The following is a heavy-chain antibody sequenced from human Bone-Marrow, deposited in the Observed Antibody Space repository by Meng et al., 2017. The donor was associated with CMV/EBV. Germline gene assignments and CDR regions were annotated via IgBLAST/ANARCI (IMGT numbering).Heavy chain of an antibody. J-gene: IGHJ4*02. CDR2: VDPSGDTT. Sequence: ASVKVSCKASGYTFSTYYMHWVRQAPGQGLEWMGIVDPSGDTTTYAQKFQGRVTMTRDTSTSTAYMELRSLRSDDTAVYYCAREMGRGLDYWGQGTLVTVSS. V-gene: IGHV1-46*01. CDR1: GYTFSTYY. D-gene: IGHD2-15*01. CDR3: AREMGRGLDY.